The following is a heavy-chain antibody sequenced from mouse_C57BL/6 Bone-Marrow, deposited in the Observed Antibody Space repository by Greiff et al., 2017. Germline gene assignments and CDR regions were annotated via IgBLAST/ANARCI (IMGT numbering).Heavy chain of an antibody. Sequence: EVKLVESGGGLVQPGASLKLSCESNEYEFPSHDMSWVRKTPEKRLELVAAINRDGGSTYYPDTMERRFIISRDNTKKTLYLQMSSLRSEDTAVYYCARLSYGSSSYYAMDYWGQGTSVTVSS. CDR2: INRDGGST. CDR1: EYEFPSHD. CDR3: ARLSYGSSSYYAMDY. V-gene: IGHV5-2*01. J-gene: IGHJ4*01. D-gene: IGHD1-1*01.